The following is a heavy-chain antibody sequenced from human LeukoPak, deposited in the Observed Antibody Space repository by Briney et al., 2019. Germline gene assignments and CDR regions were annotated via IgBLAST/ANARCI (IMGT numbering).Heavy chain of an antibody. Sequence: PGGALRLSCAVSGFTFTKYVMSGVGQARGKGLEWVFGIIGSCDSPSYADSVKGRFTISRDNSKNTLYLQMNSLRAEDTAIYYCATAYSDWTLFDHWGQGTLVTVSS. CDR3: ATAYSDWTLFDH. J-gene: IGHJ4*02. CDR1: GFTFTKYV. CDR2: IIGSCDSP. D-gene: IGHD4-11*01. V-gene: IGHV3-23*01.